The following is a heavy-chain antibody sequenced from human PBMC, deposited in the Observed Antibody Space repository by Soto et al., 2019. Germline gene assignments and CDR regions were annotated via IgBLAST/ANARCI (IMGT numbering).Heavy chain of an antibody. CDR3: AKKGYYPSGKIHLFDS. J-gene: IGHJ4*02. D-gene: IGHD3-10*01. CDR2: IYSGST. CDR1: GGSISSGDHY. Sequence: SETLSLTCTVSGGSISSGDHYWNWIRQLPGKGLEWIGSIYSGSTYYNPSLKSRVTISVDTSKNQFSLRLTSVTAADTAMYYCAKKGYYPSGKIHLFDSWGQGNLVTVS. V-gene: IGHV4-39*07.